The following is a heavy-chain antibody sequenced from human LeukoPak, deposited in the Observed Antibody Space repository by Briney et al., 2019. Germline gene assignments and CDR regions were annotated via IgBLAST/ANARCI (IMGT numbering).Heavy chain of an antibody. Sequence: SLRLSCTASGFTFGDYAMSWFRQAPGQGLEWVGFIRSKARGGTTEYAASVKGRFTISRDDSKTIAQLQMNSLRTEDTAVYYCSRVRGHYYMDVWGKGTTVTVSS. CDR3: SRVRGHYYMDV. V-gene: IGHV3-49*03. J-gene: IGHJ6*03. CDR1: GFTFGDYA. CDR2: IRSKARGGTT. D-gene: IGHD1-26*01.